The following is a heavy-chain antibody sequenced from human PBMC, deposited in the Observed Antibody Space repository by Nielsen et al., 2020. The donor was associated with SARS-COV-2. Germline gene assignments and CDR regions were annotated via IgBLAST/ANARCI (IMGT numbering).Heavy chain of an antibody. J-gene: IGHJ6*02. CDR3: TRGEQLVPRYYYYYGVDV. CDR2: IRNRAYGGTT. V-gene: IGHV3-49*03. D-gene: IGHD6-6*01. CDR1: GFTFGNHA. Sequence: GGSLRLSCTASGFTFGNHAMSWFRQAPGKGLEWVGFIRNRAYGGTTEYAASVKGRFTISRDDSKSFAFLQMNSLKADDTAVYYCTRGEQLVPRYYYYYGVDVWGQGTTVTVSS.